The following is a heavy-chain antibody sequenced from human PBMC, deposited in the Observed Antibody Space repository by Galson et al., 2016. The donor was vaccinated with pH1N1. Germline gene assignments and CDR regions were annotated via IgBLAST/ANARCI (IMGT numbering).Heavy chain of an antibody. J-gene: IGHJ5*02. Sequence: SLRLSCAASGVTVSNNYMSWVRQAPGKGLEWFSCIYSGGDTYYADSVKGRFTGSRDSSKNTVYLQMNSLRAEDTAVYYCARDTGAWGQGTLVTVSS. D-gene: IGHD7-27*01. V-gene: IGHV3-53*01. CDR1: GVTVSNNY. CDR2: IYSGGDT. CDR3: ARDTGA.